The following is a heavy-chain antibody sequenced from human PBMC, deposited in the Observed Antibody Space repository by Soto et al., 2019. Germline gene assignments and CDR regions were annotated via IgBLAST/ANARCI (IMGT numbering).Heavy chain of an antibody. Sequence: GGSLRLSCAASGFTFSSYSMNWVRQAPGKGLEWVSYISSSSSTIYYADSVKGRFTISRDNAKNSLYLQMNSLRDEDTAVYYCARNTRTIFGVVIGWFDPWGQGTLVTVSS. CDR2: ISSSSSTI. V-gene: IGHV3-48*02. CDR3: ARNTRTIFGVVIGWFDP. J-gene: IGHJ5*02. D-gene: IGHD3-3*01. CDR1: GFTFSSYS.